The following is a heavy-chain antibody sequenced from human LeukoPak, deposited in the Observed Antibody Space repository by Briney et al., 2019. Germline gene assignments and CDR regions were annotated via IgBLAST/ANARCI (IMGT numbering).Heavy chain of an antibody. J-gene: IGHJ1*01. CDR2: ISSSGSTI. D-gene: IGHD2-2*03. CDR1: GFTFSDYY. CDR3: AKDERRTSGYCSGTSCLGDFQH. Sequence: GGSLRLSCAASGFTFSDYYMSWIRQAPGKGLEWVACISSSGSTIYYADSVKGRFTISRDNAKNSLYLQMNSLRAEDTAVYYCAKDERRTSGYCSGTSCLGDFQHWGQGTLVTVSS. V-gene: IGHV3-11*04.